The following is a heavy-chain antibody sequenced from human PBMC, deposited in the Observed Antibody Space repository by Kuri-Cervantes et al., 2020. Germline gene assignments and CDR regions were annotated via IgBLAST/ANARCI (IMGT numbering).Heavy chain of an antibody. CDR2: ISWNSGSI. V-gene: IGHV3-9*01. CDR1: GFTFDDYA. D-gene: IGHD3-3*01. CDR3: ARGITIFGVVMGPMDV. J-gene: IGHJ6*02. Sequence: GRSLRLSCAPSGFTFDDYAMHWVRQAPGKGLEWVSGISWNSGSIGYADSVKGRFTISRDNSKNTLYLQMNSLRAEDTAVYYCARGITIFGVVMGPMDVWGQGTTVTVSS.